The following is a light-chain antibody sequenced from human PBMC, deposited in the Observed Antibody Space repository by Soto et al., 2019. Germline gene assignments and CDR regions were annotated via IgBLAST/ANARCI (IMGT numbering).Light chain of an antibody. CDR3: QQRSNWPWT. CDR1: QSVISY. CDR2: ESS. V-gene: IGKV3-11*01. Sequence: EIVLTQSPATLSLSPGERATLSCRASQSVISYLAWYQQKPVQAPRLIIYESSNRATGIPARFSGSGSGTDFTLTISSLEPEDFAVYYCQQRSNWPWTFGQGTKVDIK. J-gene: IGKJ1*01.